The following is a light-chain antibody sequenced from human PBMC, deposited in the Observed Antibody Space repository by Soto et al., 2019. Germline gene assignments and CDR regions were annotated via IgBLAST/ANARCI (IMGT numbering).Light chain of an antibody. CDR3: QQYGSSPQT. CDR2: GAS. V-gene: IGKV3-20*01. J-gene: IGKJ3*01. Sequence: EIVLTQSPGTLSLSPGERATLSCRASQSVSSSYLAWYQQKPGQAPRLLIYGASSRATGIPDRFSGSGSVTDFTLTSSRLEPEDFAVYYCQQYGSSPQTFGPGTKVDIK. CDR1: QSVSSSY.